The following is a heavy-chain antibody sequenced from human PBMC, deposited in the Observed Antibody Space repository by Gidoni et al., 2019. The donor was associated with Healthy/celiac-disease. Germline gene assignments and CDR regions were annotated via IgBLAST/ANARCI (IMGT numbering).Heavy chain of an antibody. J-gene: IGHJ4*02. CDR1: GGSISRYY. Sequence: QVQLQESGPGLVKPSETLSLTCTVSGGSISRYYWSWIRQPAGKGLEWIGRIYTSGSTNYNPSLKSRVTMSVDTSKNQFSLKLSSVTAADTAVYYCAREGSGYSYGNWDYWGQGTLVTVSS. CDR2: IYTSGST. V-gene: IGHV4-4*07. D-gene: IGHD5-18*01. CDR3: AREGSGYSYGNWDY.